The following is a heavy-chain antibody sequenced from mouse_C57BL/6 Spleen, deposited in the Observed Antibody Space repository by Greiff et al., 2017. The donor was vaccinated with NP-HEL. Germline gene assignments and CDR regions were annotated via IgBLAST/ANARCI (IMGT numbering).Heavy chain of an antibody. CDR1: GYTFTSYW. CDR3: AKGLGSSPYWYFDV. V-gene: IGHV1-55*01. Sequence: QVQLQQPGAELVKPGASVKMSCKASGYTFTSYWITWVKQRPGQGLEWIGDISPGSGSTNYNEKFKSKATLTVDTSSSTAYMQLSSLTSEDSAVYYCAKGLGSSPYWYFDVWGTGTTVTVSS. D-gene: IGHD1-1*01. J-gene: IGHJ1*03. CDR2: ISPGSGST.